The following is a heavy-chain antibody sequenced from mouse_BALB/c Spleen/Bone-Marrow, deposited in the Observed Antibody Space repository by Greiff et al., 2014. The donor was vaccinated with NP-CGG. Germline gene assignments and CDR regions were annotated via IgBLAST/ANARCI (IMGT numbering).Heavy chain of an antibody. D-gene: IGHD2-14*01. J-gene: IGHJ3*01. V-gene: IGHV1-39*01. CDR1: GHSFTGYN. Sequence: EVQRVESGPELEKPGASVKISCKASGHSFTGYNMNWVKQSHGKSLEWIGNIDPYYGTTTFNQKFKDKATLTVDKSSSTAYMQLKSLTSEVSAVYYCTRSRAYFRDWFAYWGQGTLVTVSA. CDR2: IDPYYGTT. CDR3: TRSRAYFRDWFAY.